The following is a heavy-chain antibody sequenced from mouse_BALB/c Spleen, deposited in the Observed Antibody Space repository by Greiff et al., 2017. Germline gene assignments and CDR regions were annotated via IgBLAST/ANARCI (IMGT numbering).Heavy chain of an antibody. J-gene: IGHJ4*01. CDR2: ISSGGST. CDR3: ARGGGTTVVATRDAMDY. Sequence: EVQLVESGGGLVKPGGSLKLSCAASGFTFSSYAMSWVRQTPEKRLEWVASISSGGSTYYPDSVKGRFTISRDNARNILYLQMSSLRSEDTAMYYCARGGGTTVVATRDAMDYWGQGTSVTVSS. V-gene: IGHV5-6-5*01. D-gene: IGHD1-1*01. CDR1: GFTFSSYA.